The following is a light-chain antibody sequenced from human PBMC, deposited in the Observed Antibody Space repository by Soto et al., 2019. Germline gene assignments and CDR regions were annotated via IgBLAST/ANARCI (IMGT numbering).Light chain of an antibody. CDR3: QTYDSSLSGLYV. CDR1: SSNIGAGSD. Sequence: QSVLTQPPSISGAPVQRVTISCTGSSSNIGAGSDVHWYHQLPGTAPKLLIYGNTNRPSGVPDRFSGSKSGTSASLAIAGLQTEDEGDYYCQTYDSSLSGLYVFGPGT. J-gene: IGLJ1*01. V-gene: IGLV1-40*01. CDR2: GNT.